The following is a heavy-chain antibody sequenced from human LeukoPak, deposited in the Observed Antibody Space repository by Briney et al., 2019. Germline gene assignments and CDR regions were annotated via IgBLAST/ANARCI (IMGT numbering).Heavy chain of an antibody. CDR3: AREDHSNYSY. Sequence: GGSLRLSCAASGFTFSSYSMNWVRQAPGKGLEWVSYISSSSSTIYYADSVKGRFTISRDNAKNSLYLQMNSLRAEDTAVYYCAREDHSNYSYWGQGTLVTVSS. J-gene: IGHJ4*02. V-gene: IGHV3-48*04. D-gene: IGHD4-11*01. CDR1: GFTFSSYS. CDR2: ISSSSSTI.